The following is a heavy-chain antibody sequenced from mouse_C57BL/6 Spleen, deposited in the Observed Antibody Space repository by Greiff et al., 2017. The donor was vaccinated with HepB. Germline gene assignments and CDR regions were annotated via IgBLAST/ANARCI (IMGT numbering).Heavy chain of an antibody. CDR2: IYPRSGNT. CDR1: GYTFTSYG. J-gene: IGHJ4*01. Sequence: VKVVESGAELARPGASVKLSCKASGYTFTSYGISWVKQRTGQGLEWIGEIYPRSGNTYYNEKFKGKATLTADKSSSTAYMELRSLTSEDSAVYFCAYGNYGAMDYWGQGTSVTVSS. D-gene: IGHD2-10*02. CDR3: AYGNYGAMDY. V-gene: IGHV1-81*01.